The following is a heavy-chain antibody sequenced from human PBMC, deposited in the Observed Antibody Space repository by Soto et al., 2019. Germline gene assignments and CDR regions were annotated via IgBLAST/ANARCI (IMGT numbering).Heavy chain of an antibody. V-gene: IGHV2-5*02. CDR3: AHRRSYGSGSYFDY. J-gene: IGHJ4*02. CDR2: IYWDDDK. D-gene: IGHD3-10*01. CDR1: GFSLSTSGVG. Sequence: QVTLKESGPTLVKPTQTLTLTCTFSGFSLSTSGVGVGWIRQPPGKALEWLALIYWDDDKRYSPSLKSRLTIXXXTXXNQVVLTMTNMDPVDTATYYCAHRRSYGSGSYFDYWGQGTLVTVSS.